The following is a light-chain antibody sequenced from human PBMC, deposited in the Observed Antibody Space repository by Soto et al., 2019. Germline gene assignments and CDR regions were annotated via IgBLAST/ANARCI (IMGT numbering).Light chain of an antibody. CDR3: QQYDNLPT. CDR1: QTISSW. V-gene: IGKV1-33*01. J-gene: IGKJ5*01. CDR2: DAS. Sequence: IPMTQSPSTLSGSVGDRVTITCRASQTISSWLAWYQQKPGKAPKLLIYDASNLETGVPSRFSGSGSGTDFTFTISSLQPEDIATYYCQQYDNLPTFGQGTRLEIK.